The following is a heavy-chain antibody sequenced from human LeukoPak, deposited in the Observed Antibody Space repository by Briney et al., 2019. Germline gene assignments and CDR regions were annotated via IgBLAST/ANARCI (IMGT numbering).Heavy chain of an antibody. CDR1: GFTFRTYH. J-gene: IGHJ4*02. D-gene: IGHD4-17*01. CDR2: IWYRVTEN. Sequence: PGGSLRLSCATSGFTFRTYHMHWVRQAPGKGLEWVGVIWYRVTENDYADSVKGRFTISRDDFRNTVYLEMKSLRVEDTAVYYCARENYGDSGGLDYWGRGTLVTVS. CDR3: ARENYGDSGGLDY. V-gene: IGHV3-33*01.